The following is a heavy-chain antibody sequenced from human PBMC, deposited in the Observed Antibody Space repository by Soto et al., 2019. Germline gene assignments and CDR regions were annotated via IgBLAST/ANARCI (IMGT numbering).Heavy chain of an antibody. CDR1: GGFISSSSYY. CDR3: VRLIGMTPATTDSGFDT. J-gene: IGHJ5*02. V-gene: IGHV4-39*01. D-gene: IGHD4-17*01. Sequence: QLQLQESGPGLVKPSETLSLTCTVSGGFISSSSYYWDWIRQPPGKGLEWIGSIYYTGNTYYNPSLMRRVTISDDTSMNQCSLKLSSVTDADTAVYYCVRLIGMTPATTDSGFDTWGQGTLVTCSS. CDR2: IYYTGNT.